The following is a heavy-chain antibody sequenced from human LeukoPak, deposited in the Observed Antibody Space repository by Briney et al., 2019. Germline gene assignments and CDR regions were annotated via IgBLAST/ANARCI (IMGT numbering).Heavy chain of an antibody. D-gene: IGHD2-15*01. CDR2: INPNSGGT. J-gene: IGHJ4*02. V-gene: IGHV1-2*02. CDR3: ARAQVEYCSGGRCYSGY. Sequence: ASVKVSCKASGYTFTGYYIHWLRQAPGQGLEWMGWINPNSGGTNYAQKFQGRVTMTRDTSISTVYMELSRLRSDDTAVYYCARAQVEYCSGGRCYSGYWGQGTLVTVSS. CDR1: GYTFTGYY.